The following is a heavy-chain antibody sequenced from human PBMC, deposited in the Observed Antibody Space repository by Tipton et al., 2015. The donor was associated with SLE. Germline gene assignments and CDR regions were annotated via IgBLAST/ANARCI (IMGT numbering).Heavy chain of an antibody. D-gene: IGHD2-21*02. V-gene: IGHV4-59*08. CDR1: GGSISSYY. CDR2: IYYSGST. CDR3: ARGMVTWRGAIVGVDV. Sequence: TLSLTCTVSGGSISSYYWSWIRQPPGKGLEWIGYIYYSGSTNYNPSLKSRVTISVDTAKKQFSLKLTSVTAADTAVYYCARGMVTWRGAIVGVDVWGQGTTVNVSS. J-gene: IGHJ6*02.